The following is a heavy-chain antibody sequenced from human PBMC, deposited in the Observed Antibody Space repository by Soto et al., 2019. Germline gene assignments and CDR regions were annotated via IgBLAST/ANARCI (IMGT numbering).Heavy chain of an antibody. CDR2: INVYNGNT. CDR1: GYTFTSYG. CDR3: ARDLGAGLVDY. J-gene: IGHJ4*02. D-gene: IGHD6-19*01. V-gene: IGHV1-18*01. Sequence: QVQLVQSGAEVKKPGASVKVSCKASGYTFTSYGITWVRQAPGQGLEWMGWINVYNGNTNYAQKLQGRXTXTSXTSTSTAYMELRSLRSDDTAVYYCARDLGAGLVDYWGQGTLVTVSS.